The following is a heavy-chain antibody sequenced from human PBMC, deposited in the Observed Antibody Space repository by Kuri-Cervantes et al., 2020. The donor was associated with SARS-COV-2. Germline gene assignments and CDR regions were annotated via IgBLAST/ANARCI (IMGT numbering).Heavy chain of an antibody. Sequence: GESLKISCAASGFTFSSYAMNWVRQAPGKGLEWVSAISGSGGSTYYADSVKGRFTISRDNSKNTLYLRMNSLRAEDTAVYYCAKASLQLDLYSFDYWGQGTLVTVSS. CDR3: AKASLQLDLYSFDY. D-gene: IGHD5-24*01. CDR2: ISGSGGST. J-gene: IGHJ4*02. CDR1: GFTFSSYA. V-gene: IGHV3-23*01.